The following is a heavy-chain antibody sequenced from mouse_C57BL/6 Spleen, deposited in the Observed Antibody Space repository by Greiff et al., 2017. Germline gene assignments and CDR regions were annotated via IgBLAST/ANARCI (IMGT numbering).Heavy chain of an antibody. V-gene: IGHV1-22*01. CDR3: ARSYYGSRKGLFYYSMDY. Sequence: VQLQQSGPELVKPGASVKMSCKASGYTFTDYNMHWVKQSHGKSLEWIGYINPNNGGTSYNQKFKGKAKLTVNKSSITAYMELRSLTAEDSAVYYCARSYYGSRKGLFYYSMDYWCQGTSVTVSS. D-gene: IGHD1-1*01. CDR1: GYTFTDYN. J-gene: IGHJ4*01. CDR2: INPNNGGT.